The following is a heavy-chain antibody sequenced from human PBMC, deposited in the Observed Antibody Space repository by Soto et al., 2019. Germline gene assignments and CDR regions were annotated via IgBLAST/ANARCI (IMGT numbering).Heavy chain of an antibody. CDR1: GFTFSSYW. CDR2: IKQDGSDK. D-gene: IGHD3-10*01. CDR3: ARDFGSGHYGDAFDI. V-gene: IGHV3-7*03. Sequence: GGSLRLSCAASGFTFSSYWMSWVRQAPGKGLEWVANIKQDGSDKYYVDSVKGRFTISRDNAKNSLYLQMNSLRAEDTAVYYCARDFGSGHYGDAFDIWGQGTMVTVSS. J-gene: IGHJ3*02.